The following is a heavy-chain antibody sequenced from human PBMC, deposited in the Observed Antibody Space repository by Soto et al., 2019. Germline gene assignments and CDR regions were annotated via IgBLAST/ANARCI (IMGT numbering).Heavy chain of an antibody. CDR2: IIPIFGTA. CDR1: GGTFSSYA. Sequence: SVKVSCKASGGTFSSYAISWVRQAPGQGLEWMGGIIPIFGTANYAQKFQGRVTITADESTSTAYMELSSLRSEDTAVYYCSGSSGYRGSFDYWGQGTLVTVPS. V-gene: IGHV1-69*13. J-gene: IGHJ4*02. D-gene: IGHD6-19*01. CDR3: SGSSGYRGSFDY.